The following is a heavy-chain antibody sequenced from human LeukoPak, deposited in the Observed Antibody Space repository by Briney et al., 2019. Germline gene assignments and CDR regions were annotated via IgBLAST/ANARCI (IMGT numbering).Heavy chain of an antibody. V-gene: IGHV4-59*08. Sequence: SETLSLTCTISGGSISPYYWSWIRQPPGKGLEWIGYIFYSGSGSTSHNPSLKSRVTISVDTSKNQFSLNLSSVTVADTAVYYCARHGVYAGSGWSFDYWGQGTLVTVSS. CDR3: ARHGVYAGSGWSFDY. D-gene: IGHD6-19*01. J-gene: IGHJ4*02. CDR1: GGSISPYY. CDR2: IFYSGSGST.